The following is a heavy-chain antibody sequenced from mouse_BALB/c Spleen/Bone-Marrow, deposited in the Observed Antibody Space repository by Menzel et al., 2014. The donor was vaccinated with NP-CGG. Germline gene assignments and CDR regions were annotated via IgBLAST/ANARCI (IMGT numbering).Heavy chain of an antibody. D-gene: IGHD1-2*01. J-gene: IGHJ3*01. CDR1: GFTFSSYT. CDR3: TREDYGYTFAY. V-gene: IGHV5-6-4*01. Sequence: DVQLVESGGGLVKPGGSLKLSCAASGFTFSSYTMSRVRQTPEKRLEWVATISSGGSYTYYPDSVKGRFTISRDNAKNTLYLQMSSLKSEDTAIYYCTREDYGYTFAYWGQGTLVTVSA. CDR2: ISSGGSYT.